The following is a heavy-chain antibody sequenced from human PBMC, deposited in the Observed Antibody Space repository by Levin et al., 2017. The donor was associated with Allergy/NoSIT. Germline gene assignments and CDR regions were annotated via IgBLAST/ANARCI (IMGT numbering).Heavy chain of an antibody. CDR1: GDSVSSTRAT. J-gene: IGHJ6*02. D-gene: IGHD5-12*01. V-gene: IGHV6-1*01. CDR2: TYYRSKWIN. CDR3: AKDLIVTTISGLDV. Sequence: SQTLSLTCVISGDSVSSTRATWHWIRQSPSRGLEWLGRTYYRSKWINDYAVSVRSRITIKPDTSKNHFSLQLKSVTPEDTAVYYCAKDLIVTTISGLDVWGQGTTVTVSS.